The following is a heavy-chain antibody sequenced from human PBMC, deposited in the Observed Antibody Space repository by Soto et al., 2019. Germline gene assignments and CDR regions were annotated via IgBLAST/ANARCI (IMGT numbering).Heavy chain of an antibody. CDR2: INPSGGST. CDR1: GYTFTSYY. J-gene: IGHJ3*02. D-gene: IGHD3-3*01. V-gene: IGHV1-46*01. CDR3: ARSNYDFWSGYYTGRSRSRRAFDI. Sequence: ASVKVSCKASGYTFTSYYMHWVRQAPGQGLEWMGIINPSGGSTSYAQKFQGRVTMTRDTSTSTAYMELSSLRSEDTAVYYCARSNYDFWSGYYTGRSRSRRAFDIWGQGTMVTVSS.